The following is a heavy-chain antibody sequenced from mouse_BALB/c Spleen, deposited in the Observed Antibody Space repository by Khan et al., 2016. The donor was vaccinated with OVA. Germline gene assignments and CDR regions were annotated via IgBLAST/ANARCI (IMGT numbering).Heavy chain of an antibody. J-gene: IGHJ3*01. CDR3: ARGGGGDRFLY. CDR1: GYTFTDFT. V-gene: IGHV1S137*01. Sequence: VQLQQSEAELVRPGVSVKISCKGSGYTFTDFTMHWVKQSHAMSLEWIGVISTYYGDADYSQKFKGKATMTVDKSSNTAYMDLARLTSEDSAIYYCARGGGGDRFLYWGQGTLVTVSA. CDR2: ISTYYGDA. D-gene: IGHD3-2*01.